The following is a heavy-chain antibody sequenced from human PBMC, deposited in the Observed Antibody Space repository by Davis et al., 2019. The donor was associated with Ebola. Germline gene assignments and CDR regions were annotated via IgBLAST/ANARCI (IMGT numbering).Heavy chain of an antibody. Sequence: PSETLSLTCTVSGVSISRHYWSWIRQPPGKRLEWIGSIYYTGNAYYNSSLASQATISVDTSKNQFSLKLTSVTAADTAMYYCSERGSSVWGQGTLVTVSS. CDR1: GVSISRHY. CDR2: IYYTGNA. D-gene: IGHD3-10*01. V-gene: IGHV4-59*03. CDR3: SERGSSV. J-gene: IGHJ4*02.